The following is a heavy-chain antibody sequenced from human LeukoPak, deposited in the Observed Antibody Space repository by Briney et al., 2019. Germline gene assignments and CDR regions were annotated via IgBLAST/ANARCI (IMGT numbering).Heavy chain of an antibody. J-gene: IGHJ4*02. CDR1: GYAFSGYY. D-gene: IGHD3-9*01. Sequence: ASVKVSCKASGYAFSGYYMHWVRQAPGQGLEWMGWINPKSGGTNEAQKFHDRVTMTRDTSIRTAYMEVSRLRSDDTAVYYCARSPDILTGENFDYWGQGTLVTVSS. CDR3: ARSPDILTGENFDY. CDR2: INPKSGGT. V-gene: IGHV1-2*02.